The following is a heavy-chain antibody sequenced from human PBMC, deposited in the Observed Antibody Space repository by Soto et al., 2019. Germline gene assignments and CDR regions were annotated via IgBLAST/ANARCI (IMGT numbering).Heavy chain of an antibody. J-gene: IGHJ6*02. CDR3: ARVSILGSGMDV. CDR1: GGSISSGGYY. Sequence: SETLSLTCTVSGGSISSGGYYWSWIRQHPGKGLEWIGYIYYSGSTYYNPSLKSRVTISVDTSKNQFSLKLSSVTAADTAVYYCARVSILGSGMDVWGQGTTVTVSS. D-gene: IGHD6-6*01. CDR2: IYYSGST. V-gene: IGHV4-31*03.